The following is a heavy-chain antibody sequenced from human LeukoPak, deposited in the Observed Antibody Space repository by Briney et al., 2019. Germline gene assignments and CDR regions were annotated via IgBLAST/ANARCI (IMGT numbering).Heavy chain of an antibody. CDR1: GYTFVGYY. Sequence: ASVKVSCKASGYTFVGYYLHWVRQAPGQGLEWMAWIDPYTGNTHYAQKFQGRITVTRDTSVSTTYMELSWLTSDDTARYYCTREYSASEHWGQGTLVTVSS. CDR2: IDPYTGNT. J-gene: IGHJ4*02. CDR3: TREYSASEH. D-gene: IGHD5-12*01. V-gene: IGHV1-2*02.